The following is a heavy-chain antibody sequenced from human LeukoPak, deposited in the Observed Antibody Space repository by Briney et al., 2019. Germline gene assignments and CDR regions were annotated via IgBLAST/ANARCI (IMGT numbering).Heavy chain of an antibody. V-gene: IGHV1-69*13. CDR2: IIPIFGTA. CDR3: ARVYCSRTSCYRRQYRSSWYRPGDYYYYYGMDV. CDR1: GGTFSSYA. J-gene: IGHJ6*02. Sequence: ASVNVSCKASGGTFSSYAISWVRQAPGQGLEWMGGIIPIFGTANYAQKFHGRVTITADESTSTAYMELSSLRSDDTALYYCARVYCSRTSCYRRQYRSSWYRPGDYYYYYGMDVWGQGTTVTVSS. D-gene: IGHD2-2*01.